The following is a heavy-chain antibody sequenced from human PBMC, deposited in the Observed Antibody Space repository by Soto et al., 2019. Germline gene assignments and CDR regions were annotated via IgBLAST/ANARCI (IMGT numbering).Heavy chain of an antibody. CDR3: ARDWQQLVRSRYYYYGMDV. J-gene: IGHJ6*02. D-gene: IGHD6-13*01. CDR2: IYYSGNT. Sequence: SETLCLTCTVSGGSISNYYWNWIRQPPGKGLEWIGYIYYSGNTNYNPSLKSRVTISVDTSKNQFSLKLSSVTAADTAVYYCARDWQQLVRSRYYYYGMDVWGQGTTVTVSS. V-gene: IGHV4-59*01. CDR1: GGSISNYY.